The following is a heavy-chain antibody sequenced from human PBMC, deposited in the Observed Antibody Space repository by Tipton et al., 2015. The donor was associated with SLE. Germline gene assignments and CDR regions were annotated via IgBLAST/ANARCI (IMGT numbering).Heavy chain of an antibody. D-gene: IGHD3-16*01. Sequence: TLSLTCTVSGGSISSSHYYWDWIRQPPGKGLEWLGSIYSSGGTYYNPSLKSRVTISVDTSKNQFSLELSSVTTADTAVYYCARDLGAGWGGHWYFDLWGRGTLLTVSS. CDR2: IYSSGGT. CDR3: ARDLGAGWGGHWYFDL. CDR1: GGSISSSHYY. J-gene: IGHJ2*01. V-gene: IGHV4-39*07.